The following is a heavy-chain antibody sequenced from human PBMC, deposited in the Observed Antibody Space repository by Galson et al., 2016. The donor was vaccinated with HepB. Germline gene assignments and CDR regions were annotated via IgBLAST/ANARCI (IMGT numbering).Heavy chain of an antibody. V-gene: IGHV4-39*01. CDR2: IYYSGST. CDR1: GGSISSSSYY. J-gene: IGHJ4*02. CDR3: ARGMTTVTHFDY. D-gene: IGHD4-17*01. Sequence: SETLSLTCTVSGGSISSSSYYWGWIRQPPGKGLEWIGSIYYSGSTYYNPSLKSRVTISVDTSKNQFSLKLSSVTAADTAVYYCARGMTTVTHFDYWGQGTLVTVSS.